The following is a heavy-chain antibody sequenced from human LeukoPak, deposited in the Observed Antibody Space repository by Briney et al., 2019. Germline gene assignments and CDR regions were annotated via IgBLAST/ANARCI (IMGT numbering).Heavy chain of an antibody. D-gene: IGHD5-18*01. Sequence: ASVKDSSKAPRGTPSSYAISWVRQAPRQGLEWMGGIIPIFGTANYAQKFQGRVTITADKSTSTAYMELSSLRSEDTAVYYCARDMDTAMGVLDYWGQGTLVSVSS. CDR1: RGTPSSYA. V-gene: IGHV1-69*06. J-gene: IGHJ4*02. CDR3: ARDMDTAMGVLDY. CDR2: IIPIFGTA.